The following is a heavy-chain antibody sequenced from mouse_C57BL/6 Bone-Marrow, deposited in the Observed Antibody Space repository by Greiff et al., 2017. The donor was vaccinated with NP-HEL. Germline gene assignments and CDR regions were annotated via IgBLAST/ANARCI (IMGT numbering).Heavy chain of an antibody. V-gene: IGHV5-4*03. D-gene: IGHD1-1*01. CDR1: GFTFSSYA. J-gene: IGHJ2*01. Sequence: EVKLMESGGGLVKPGGSLKLSCAASGFTFSSYAMSWVRQTPEKRLEWVATISDGGSYTYYPANVKGRFTISRDNAKNNLYLQMSHLQSEDTAIDDYARVILLRLGCWGQGTTLTVSS. CDR3: ARVILLRLGC. CDR2: ISDGGSYT.